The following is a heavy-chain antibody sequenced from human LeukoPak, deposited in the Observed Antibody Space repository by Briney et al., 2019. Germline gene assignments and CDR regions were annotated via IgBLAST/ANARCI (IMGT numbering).Heavy chain of an antibody. CDR2: IYYSGST. CDR3: ARDGGRYCSSTSCYFSADNWFDP. V-gene: IGHV4-30-4*01. D-gene: IGHD2-2*01. Sequence: SETLSLTCTVSGGSISSGDYYWSWIRQPPGKGLEWIGYIYYSGSTYYNPSLKSRVTISVDTSENQFSLKLSSVTAADTAVYYCARDGGRYCSSTSCYFSADNWFDPWGQGTLVTVSS. J-gene: IGHJ5*02. CDR1: GGSISSGDYY.